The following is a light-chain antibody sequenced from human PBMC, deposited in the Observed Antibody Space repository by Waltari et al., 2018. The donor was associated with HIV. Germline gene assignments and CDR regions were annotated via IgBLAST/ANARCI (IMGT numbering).Light chain of an antibody. CDR2: DVT. CDR1: GSDIGGYNY. CDR3: SSYTISSTGV. J-gene: IGLJ2*01. V-gene: IGLV2-14*03. Sequence: QSALTQSASVSGSPGQSITISCTGTGSDIGGYNYVSWYPHQPGKATKLLIYDVTDRPSGSSDRCSCSKSGNTASLTISGLQAEDEADYYCSSYTISSTGVFGGGTKLTVL.